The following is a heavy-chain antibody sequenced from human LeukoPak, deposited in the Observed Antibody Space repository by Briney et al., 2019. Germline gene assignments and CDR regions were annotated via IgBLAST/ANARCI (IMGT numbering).Heavy chain of an antibody. D-gene: IGHD5-24*01. CDR2: VYYDGTS. Sequence: SETLSLTCTVSGGSINSHSYYWGWIRQPPGKGLEWIGSVYYDGTSYSNPSLTSRAAVFVDTSRDEFSLDQSFVTAADTAVYYCVRHISTNTGYFDSCGQGALVSVSS. CDR1: GGSINSHSYY. V-gene: IGHV4-39*01. J-gene: IGHJ4*02. CDR3: VRHISTNTGYFDS.